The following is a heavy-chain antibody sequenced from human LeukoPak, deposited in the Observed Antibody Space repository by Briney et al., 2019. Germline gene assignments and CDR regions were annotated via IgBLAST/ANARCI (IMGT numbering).Heavy chain of an antibody. CDR2: IKPDGSEK. CDR1: GFTLSAYW. Sequence: GGSLRLSCAASGFTLSAYWMSWVRQVPGKGLEWVVNIKPDGSEKYYVDSVRGRFTISRDNAQNSLYLQMNSLRAEDTATYYCARDWTNIVSPPAVFDYWGQGTLVTVSS. V-gene: IGHV3-7*03. D-gene: IGHD2/OR15-2a*01. J-gene: IGHJ4*02. CDR3: ARDWTNIVSPPAVFDY.